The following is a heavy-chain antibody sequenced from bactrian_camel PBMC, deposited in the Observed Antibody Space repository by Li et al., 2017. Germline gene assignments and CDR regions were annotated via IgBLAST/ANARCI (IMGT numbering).Heavy chain of an antibody. CDR1: RYTYKRNC. V-gene: IGHV3S1*01. CDR2: LWIGGATT. J-gene: IGHJ6*01. Sequence: HVQLVESGGGSVQAGGSLTLSCAAGRYTYKRNCMGWFRQRPGKDREGLAVLWIGGATTTYADSVKGRFIITRDKAKDLVYLQMNSLKPEDTAMYYCAARGPYCYTKLSVADFTYWGQG. CDR3: AARGPYCYTKLSVADFTY. D-gene: IGHD2*01.